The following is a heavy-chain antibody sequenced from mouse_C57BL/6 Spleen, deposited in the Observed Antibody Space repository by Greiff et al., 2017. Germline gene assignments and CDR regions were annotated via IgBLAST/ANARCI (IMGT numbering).Heavy chain of an antibody. CDR2: IDPSDSYT. CDR3: ARSYGNSFDD. V-gene: IGHV1-59*01. D-gene: IGHD2-1*01. Sequence: QVQLQQPGAELVRPGTSVKLSCKASGYTFTSYWLHWVKQRPGQGLEWIGVIDPSDSYTNYTQKFKGKATLTVDTSSSTAYMQLSSLTSEDSAVYYCARSYGNSFDDWGQGTTLTVSS. J-gene: IGHJ2*01. CDR1: GYTFTSYW.